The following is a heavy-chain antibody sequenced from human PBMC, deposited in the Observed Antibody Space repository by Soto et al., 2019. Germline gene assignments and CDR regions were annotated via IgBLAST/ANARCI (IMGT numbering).Heavy chain of an antibody. CDR2: SIPIFGTA. Sequence: AAVKVSCQASGATFSNYAISWVRQAPGQGLEWMGGSIPIFGTANYAQKFQGRVTITADESTSTAYMELSSLRSEDTAVYYCAKTLAIAAAGTSYYFYGMDVWGQGTRVTVCS. CDR3: AKTLAIAAAGTSYYFYGMDV. V-gene: IGHV1-69*13. D-gene: IGHD6-13*01. J-gene: IGHJ6*02. CDR1: GATFSNYA.